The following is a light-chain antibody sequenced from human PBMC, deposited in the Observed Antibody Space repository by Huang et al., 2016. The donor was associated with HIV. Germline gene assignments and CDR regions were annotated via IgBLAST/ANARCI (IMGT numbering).Light chain of an antibody. Sequence: EVVLTHSPSTLSVFPGDKVTLSCRASQNIKNYLAWYQQRHGQAPRLLIYDASNRPADISTRFSGSGSGTDFSLTINGLESEYFAIYYCQQRANRPTFGGGT. CDR1: QNIKNY. J-gene: IGKJ4*01. CDR2: DAS. CDR3: QQRANRPT. V-gene: IGKV3-11*01.